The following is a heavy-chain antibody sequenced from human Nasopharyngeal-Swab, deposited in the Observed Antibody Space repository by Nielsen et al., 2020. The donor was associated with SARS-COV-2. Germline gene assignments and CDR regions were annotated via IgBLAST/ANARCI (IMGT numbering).Heavy chain of an antibody. J-gene: IGHJ2*01. V-gene: IGHV3-43*01. Sequence: GESLKISCAASGFTFDDYTMHWVRQRPGKGLEWVSLISWHSSFIYYSESVKGRFTISRDNSKNSLYLQMNALTTEDTAFYYCVKDPDPTPLTWYFDLWGRGTLVTVTS. CDR1: GFTFDDYT. CDR3: VKDPDPTPLTWYFDL. CDR2: ISWHSSFI.